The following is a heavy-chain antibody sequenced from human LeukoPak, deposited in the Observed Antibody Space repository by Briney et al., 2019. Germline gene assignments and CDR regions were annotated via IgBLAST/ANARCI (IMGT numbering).Heavy chain of an antibody. V-gene: IGHV1-2*04. Sequence: GASVKVSCKASGYTFTGYYMHWVRQAPGQGLEWMGWINPNSGGTNYAQKFQGWVTMTRDTSISTAYMELSRLRSDDTAVYYCARWLYSGYTIDEGGGYFDYWGQGTLVTVSS. J-gene: IGHJ4*02. CDR3: ARWLYSGYTIDEGGGYFDY. CDR2: INPNSGGT. CDR1: GYTFTGYY. D-gene: IGHD5-12*01.